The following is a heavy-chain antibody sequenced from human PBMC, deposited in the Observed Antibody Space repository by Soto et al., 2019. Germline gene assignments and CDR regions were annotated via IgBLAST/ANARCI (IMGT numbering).Heavy chain of an antibody. V-gene: IGHV4-34*01. CDR3: ARGVPLLRYFKGAWFDP. Sequence: SETLSLTCAVYGGSFSGYYWSWIRQPPGKGLEWIGEINHSGSTNYNPSLKSRVTISVDTSKNQFSLKLSSVTAADTAVYYCARGVPLLRYFKGAWFDPWGQGTLVTVSS. CDR1: GGSFSGYY. CDR2: INHSGST. D-gene: IGHD3-9*01. J-gene: IGHJ5*02.